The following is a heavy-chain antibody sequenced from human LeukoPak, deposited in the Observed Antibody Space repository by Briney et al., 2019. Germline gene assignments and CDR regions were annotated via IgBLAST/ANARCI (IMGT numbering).Heavy chain of an antibody. D-gene: IGHD3-3*01. CDR1: GFILSGYR. CDR3: PKSDWIDH. Sequence: PGGSLRLPCAGSGFILSGYRVHWVRQAPGKGLVWLSRIKNDGSITSYADSVKGRFTISRDNAKNTLYLQMNSLRVEDTAVYYCPKSDWIDHWGQGTLVTVSS. J-gene: IGHJ5*02. CDR2: IKNDGSIT. V-gene: IGHV3-74*01.